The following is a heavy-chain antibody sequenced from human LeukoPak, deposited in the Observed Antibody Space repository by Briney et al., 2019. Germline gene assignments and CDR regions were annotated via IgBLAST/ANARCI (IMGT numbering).Heavy chain of an antibody. J-gene: IGHJ4*02. CDR3: ASSGSYRFDY. CDR1: GFTFSGYD. D-gene: IGHD1-26*01. V-gene: IGHV3-13*01. CDR2: ISTAGDT. Sequence: GGSLRLSCAASGFTFSGYDMHWVRQATGKGLEWVSSISTAGDTYYPGSVKGRFTISRENAKNSLYLHINSLRDEDTAVYYCASSGSYRFDYWGQGTLVTVSS.